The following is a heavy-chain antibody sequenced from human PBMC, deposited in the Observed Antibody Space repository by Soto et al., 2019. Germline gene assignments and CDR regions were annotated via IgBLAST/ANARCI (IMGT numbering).Heavy chain of an antibody. V-gene: IGHV4-59*01. J-gene: IGHJ4*02. Sequence: PSETLSLTCTVSGGSISSYYWSWIRQPPGKGLEWIGYIYYSGSTNYNPSLKSRVTISVDTSKNQFSLKLSSVTAADTAVYYCARAPVMSGYYPSFDYWGQGTLVTVSS. CDR1: GGSISSYY. CDR2: IYYSGST. D-gene: IGHD3-22*01. CDR3: ARAPVMSGYYPSFDY.